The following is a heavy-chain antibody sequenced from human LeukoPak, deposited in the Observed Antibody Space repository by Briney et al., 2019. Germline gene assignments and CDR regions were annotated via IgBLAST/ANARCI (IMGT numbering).Heavy chain of an antibody. CDR3: ARARWVVVVAARRPPGCYFDY. Sequence: SETLSLTCAVYGGSFSGYYWSWIRQPPGKGLEWIGEINHSGSTNYNPSLKSRVTIPVDTSKNQFSLKLSSVTAADTAVYYCARARWVVVVAARRPPGCYFDYWGQGTLVTVSS. CDR1: GGSFSGYY. J-gene: IGHJ4*02. V-gene: IGHV4-34*01. D-gene: IGHD2-15*01. CDR2: INHSGST.